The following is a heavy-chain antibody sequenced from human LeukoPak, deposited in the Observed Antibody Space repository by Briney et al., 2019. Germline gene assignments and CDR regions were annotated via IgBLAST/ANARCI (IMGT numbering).Heavy chain of an antibody. CDR3: ARGVDRGNAFDI. J-gene: IGHJ3*02. CDR2: SSSSSSYI. CDR1: GFTFSSYS. V-gene: IGHV3-21*01. D-gene: IGHD2-15*01. Sequence: GGSLRLSCAASGFTFSSYSMNWVRQAPGKGLEWVSSSSSSSSYIYYADSVKGRFTISRDNAKNSLYLQMNSLRAEDTAVYYCARGVDRGNAFDIWGQGTMVTVSS.